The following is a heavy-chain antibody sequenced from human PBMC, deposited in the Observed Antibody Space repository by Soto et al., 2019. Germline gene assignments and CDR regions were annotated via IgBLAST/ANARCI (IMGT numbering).Heavy chain of an antibody. V-gene: IGHV4-59*01. CDR2: IFYTGST. CDR3: AHFSDLEWFDP. Sequence: QVQLQESGPGLVRPSETLSLTCTVSGGSISRYFWSWIRQSPGKGLEWIGYIFYTGSTTYNASLKSRVTISIDTSKNQFSLKLSSLTAADTAVYYCAHFSDLEWFDPWGQGTVVTVSS. D-gene: IGHD2-21*01. CDR1: GGSISRYF. J-gene: IGHJ5*02.